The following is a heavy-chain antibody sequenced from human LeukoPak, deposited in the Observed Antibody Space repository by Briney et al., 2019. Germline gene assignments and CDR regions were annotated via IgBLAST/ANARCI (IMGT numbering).Heavy chain of an antibody. CDR2: IYYSGST. D-gene: IGHD4-23*01. CDR3: ASLRRKGGGNSPNPDY. Sequence: SQTLSLTCTVSSGSISSGDYYWSWIRQPPGKGLEWIGYIYYSGSTYYNPSLKSRVTISVDTSKNQFSLKLSSVTAADTAVYYCASLRRKGGGNSPNPDYWGQGTLVTVSS. V-gene: IGHV4-30-4*01. J-gene: IGHJ4*02. CDR1: SGSISSGDYY.